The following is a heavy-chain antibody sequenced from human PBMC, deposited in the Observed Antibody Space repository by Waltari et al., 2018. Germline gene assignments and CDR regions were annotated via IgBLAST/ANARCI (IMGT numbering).Heavy chain of an antibody. V-gene: IGHV1-69*08. CDR1: GGTFSSYT. CDR2: IIPIVGKA. Sequence: QVQLVQSGAEVKKPGSSVKVSCKASGGTFSSYTISWVRQAPGQGLEWMGRIIPIVGKANYAQKFQGRVTITADKSTSTAYMELSSLRSEDTAVYYCARDLLIHYGDYGAFDIWGQGTMVTVSS. D-gene: IGHD4-17*01. J-gene: IGHJ3*02. CDR3: ARDLLIHYGDYGAFDI.